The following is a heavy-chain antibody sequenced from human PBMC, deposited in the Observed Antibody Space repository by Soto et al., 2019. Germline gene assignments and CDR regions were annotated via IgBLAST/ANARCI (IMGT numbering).Heavy chain of an antibody. CDR3: AKDGEGGYGAYGYYFDY. Sequence: GGSLRLSCAASGFSFSTYGIHWVRQAPGKGLEWVAFISNDGSNKYYADSVKGRFTISRDNSKNTLYLQMNSLRAEDTAVYYCAKDGEGGYGAYGYYFDYWGQGTLVTVSS. J-gene: IGHJ4*02. CDR2: ISNDGSNK. D-gene: IGHD4-17*01. CDR1: GFSFSTYG. V-gene: IGHV3-30*18.